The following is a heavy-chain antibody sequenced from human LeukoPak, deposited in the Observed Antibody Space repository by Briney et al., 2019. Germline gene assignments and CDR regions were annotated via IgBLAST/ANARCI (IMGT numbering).Heavy chain of an antibody. CDR1: RFTFTRHA. V-gene: IGHV3-23*01. Sequence: GGSLRLSCAASRFTFTRHAMSWVRQAPGKGLEWDSTTGLESVHTLCADSVQGRFTVSRDNSRNTLDLQMDNLTVDDTAIYYCVRGDDIGKHPTRAYYFDIWGQGTLVSVSS. D-gene: IGHD3-10*01. J-gene: IGHJ4*02. CDR2: TGLESVHT. CDR3: VRGDDIGKHPTRAYYFDI.